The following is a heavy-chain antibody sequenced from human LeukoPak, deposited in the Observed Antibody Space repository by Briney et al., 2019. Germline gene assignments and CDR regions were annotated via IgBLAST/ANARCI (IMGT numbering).Heavy chain of an antibody. Sequence: PGGSLRLSCVASGFTYSSYWMSWVRQAPGKGLEWVANIKQDGSEKYYVDPVKGRFTISRDNAKNSLYLQMNGLRVEDTAVYYCVREGPRGLAFDIWGQGTMVTVSS. V-gene: IGHV3-7*03. D-gene: IGHD3/OR15-3a*01. J-gene: IGHJ3*02. CDR3: VREGPRGLAFDI. CDR2: IKQDGSEK. CDR1: GFTYSSYW.